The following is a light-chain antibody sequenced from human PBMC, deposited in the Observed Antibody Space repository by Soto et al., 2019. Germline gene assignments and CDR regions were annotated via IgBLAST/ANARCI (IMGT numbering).Light chain of an antibody. Sequence: QSVLTQPASVSGSPGQSITISCTGTSSDVGGYNYVSWYQHHPGKAPKLMIYDVSNRPSGVSNRFSGSKSGNTASLIISGLQAEDEADYYCSSYTSSSTRVFGTGTRSPS. J-gene: IGLJ1*01. CDR3: SSYTSSSTRV. V-gene: IGLV2-14*03. CDR1: SSDVGGYNY. CDR2: DVS.